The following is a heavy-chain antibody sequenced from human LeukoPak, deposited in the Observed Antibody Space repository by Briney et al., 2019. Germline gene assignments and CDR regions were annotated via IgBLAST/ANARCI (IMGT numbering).Heavy chain of an antibody. CDR3: ARDGASRYSYGLYYFDY. J-gene: IGHJ4*02. D-gene: IGHD5-18*01. CDR1: GFTFSSYW. CDR2: IKQDGSEK. V-gene: IGHV3-7*03. Sequence: GGSLTLSCAASGFTFSSYWMSWVRQAPGKGLEWVANIKQDGSEKYYVDSVKGRFTISRDNAKNSLYLQMNSLRAEDTAVYYCARDGASRYSYGLYYFDYWGQGTLVTVSS.